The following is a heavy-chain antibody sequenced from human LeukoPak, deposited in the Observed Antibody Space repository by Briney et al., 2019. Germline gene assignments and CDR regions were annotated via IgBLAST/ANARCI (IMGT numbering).Heavy chain of an antibody. D-gene: IGHD3-22*01. CDR1: GFTFSSYA. CDR2: ISGSGGST. J-gene: IGHJ4*02. Sequence: GGSLRLSCAASGFTFSSYAMSWVRQAPGKGLEWVSAISGSGGSTYYADSVKGRLTISRDNSKNTLYLQMNSLRAEDTAVYYCAKNNYYDSSGYLYWGQGTLVTVSS. V-gene: IGHV3-23*01. CDR3: AKNNYYDSSGYLY.